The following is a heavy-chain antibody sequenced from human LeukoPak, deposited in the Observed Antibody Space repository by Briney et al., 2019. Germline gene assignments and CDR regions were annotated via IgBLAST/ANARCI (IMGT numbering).Heavy chain of an antibody. CDR3: ARDLNDSSGH. V-gene: IGHV3-74*01. CDR2: MNPDGSNT. J-gene: IGHJ4*02. Sequence: GGSLRLSCAASGFTFSSYWMHWVRQAPGKGLVWVSRMNPDGSNTVYADSVKGRFTISRDNAQNSLYLQMNSLRAEDTAVYYCARDLNDSSGHWGQGTLVTVSS. CDR1: GFTFSSYW. D-gene: IGHD3-22*01.